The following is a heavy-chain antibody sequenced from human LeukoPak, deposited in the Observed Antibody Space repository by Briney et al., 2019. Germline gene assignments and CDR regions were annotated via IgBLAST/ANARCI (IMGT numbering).Heavy chain of an antibody. CDR1: GFTFSSYG. V-gene: IGHV3-30*03. Sequence: PGRSLRLSCAASGFTFSSYGMHWVRQAPGKGLKWGAVISFDATNKYYADSVKGRFTISRDNSKNTLYLQMNSLRAEDTAVYYCARGGQGYDLNWFDPWGQGTLVTVSS. CDR2: ISFDATNK. D-gene: IGHD3-3*01. CDR3: ARGGQGYDLNWFDP. J-gene: IGHJ5*02.